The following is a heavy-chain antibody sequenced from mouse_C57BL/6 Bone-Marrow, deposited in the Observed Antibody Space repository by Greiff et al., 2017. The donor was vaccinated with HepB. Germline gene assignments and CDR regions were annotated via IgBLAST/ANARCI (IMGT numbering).Heavy chain of an antibody. Sequence: QVQLQQPGAELVKPGASVKLSCKASGYNFTSYWMHWVKQRPGQGLEWIGMIHPNSGSTNYNEKFKSKATLTVDKSSSTAYMQLSSLTSEDSAVYYCARGELGDYFDDWGQGTTLTVSS. CDR2: IHPNSGST. D-gene: IGHD4-1*01. V-gene: IGHV1-64*01. J-gene: IGHJ2*01. CDR1: GYNFTSYW. CDR3: ARGELGDYFDD.